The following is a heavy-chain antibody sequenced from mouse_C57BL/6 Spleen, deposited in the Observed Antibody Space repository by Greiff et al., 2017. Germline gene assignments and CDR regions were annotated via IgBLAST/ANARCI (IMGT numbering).Heavy chain of an antibody. J-gene: IGHJ4*01. CDR2: INPSNGGT. CDR3: ARHDYGYAMDY. D-gene: IGHD1-2*01. Sequence: QVQLKQPGTELVKPGASVKLSCKASGYTFTSYWMHWVKQRPGQGLEWIGNINPSNGGTNYNEKFKSKATLTVDKASSTAYMQLSSLTSEYSAVYYCARHDYGYAMDYWGQGTSVTVSS. V-gene: IGHV1-53*01. CDR1: GYTFTSYW.